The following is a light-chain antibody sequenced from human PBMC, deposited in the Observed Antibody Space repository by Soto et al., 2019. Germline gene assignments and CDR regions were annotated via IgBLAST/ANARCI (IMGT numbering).Light chain of an antibody. Sequence: EIVRTQSPAPLSCSPGEEATRSCRAWQSVSSNLAWYQQKPGQAPRLLIYGASSRATGIPDRFSGSGSGTDFTLTISRLEPEDFAVYYCQQYNNWPPWTFGQGTKVDTK. CDR1: QSVSSN. J-gene: IGKJ1*01. CDR3: QQYNNWPPWT. V-gene: IGKV3D-15*01. CDR2: GAS.